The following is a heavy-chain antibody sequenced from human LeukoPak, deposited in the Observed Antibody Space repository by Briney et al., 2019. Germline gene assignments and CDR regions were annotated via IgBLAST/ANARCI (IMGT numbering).Heavy chain of an antibody. CDR2: INLDGSGT. D-gene: IGHD2-15*01. Sequence: GGSLRLSCAASGFTFSTYWMHWVRQVSGKGLVWVSRINLDGSGTSYADSVKGRFTISRDNAKNTLYLQMDTLRAEDTAVYYCVRDMTTGWFTDYWGEGTLDTVSS. J-gene: IGHJ4*02. CDR3: VRDMTTGWFTDY. CDR1: GFTFSTYW. V-gene: IGHV3-74*01.